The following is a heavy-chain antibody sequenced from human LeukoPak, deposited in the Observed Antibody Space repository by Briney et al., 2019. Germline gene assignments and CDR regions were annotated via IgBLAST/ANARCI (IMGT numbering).Heavy chain of an antibody. D-gene: IGHD1-26*01. Sequence: ASVTVSFKVSGYTLTELSMHWVRQAPGKGMEGMGGFDPEDGETIYAQKFQGRVTMTEDTSTDTAYMELSSLRSEDTAVYYCATPAGYSGSYPEWGQGTLVTVSS. CDR1: GYTLTELS. CDR3: ATPAGYSGSYPE. CDR2: FDPEDGET. J-gene: IGHJ4*02. V-gene: IGHV1-24*01.